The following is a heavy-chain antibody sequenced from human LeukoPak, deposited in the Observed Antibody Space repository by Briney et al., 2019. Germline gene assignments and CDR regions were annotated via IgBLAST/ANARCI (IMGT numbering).Heavy chain of an antibody. CDR1: GYTLSTYW. Sequence: SGGCLRLSYAASGYTLSTYWMYWVRQGPGKGLEYVSRISNDGSATTYADSVKGRFSISRDNAKSTVYLQMNSMRPEDTAMFYCARGGLDHAFDLWGQGTMVSVSS. CDR3: ARGGLDHAFDL. V-gene: IGHV3-74*01. J-gene: IGHJ3*01. CDR2: ISNDGSAT. D-gene: IGHD3/OR15-3a*01.